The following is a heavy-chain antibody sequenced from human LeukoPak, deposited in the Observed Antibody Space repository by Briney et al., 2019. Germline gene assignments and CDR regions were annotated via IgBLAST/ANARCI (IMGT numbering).Heavy chain of an antibody. CDR3: ARGSIAAPNFDI. D-gene: IGHD6-6*01. V-gene: IGHV3-7*01. J-gene: IGHJ4*02. CDR1: GFTLSIYW. CDR2: IKPDGSEE. Sequence: GGSLRLSCEASGFTLSIYWMSWVRQVPGKGLEWVAYIKPDGSEEDYVESVRGRFTIFRDNAKNSLYLQMHSLRDEDTAVYYCARGSIAAPNFDIWGQGTLVTVSS.